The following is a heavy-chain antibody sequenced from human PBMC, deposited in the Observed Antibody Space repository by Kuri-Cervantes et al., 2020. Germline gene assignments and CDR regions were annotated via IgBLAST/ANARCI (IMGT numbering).Heavy chain of an antibody. D-gene: IGHD2-15*01. V-gene: IGHV3-15*01. CDR2: IKSKTDGGTT. Sequence: GESLKISCAASGFTFSNAWMSWVRQAPGKGLEWVGRIKSKTDGGTTDYAAPVKGRFTISRDDSKNTLYLQMNSLKTEDTAVHYCTTLYSPLNFDIWGQGTTVTVSS. J-gene: IGHJ3*02. CDR3: TTLYSPLNFDI. CDR1: GFTFSNAW.